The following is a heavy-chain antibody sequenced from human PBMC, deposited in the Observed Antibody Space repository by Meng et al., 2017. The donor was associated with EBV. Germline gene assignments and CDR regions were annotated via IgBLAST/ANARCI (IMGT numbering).Heavy chain of an antibody. Sequence: QLQRQESGAARVNPSKIPSLTYTVSGCSINNYYWIWIRQPPGKGLEWIGYLHYSGSTYYNPSLKSRITISVDMSRNQFSLRLTSVTSADMAVYYCARVNSDCGGVMCYKGWFDPWGQGTLVTVSS. J-gene: IGHJ5*02. V-gene: IGHV4-59*08. CDR3: ARVNSDCGGVMCYKGWFDP. CDR1: GCSINNYY. CDR2: LHYSGST. D-gene: IGHD2-21*01.